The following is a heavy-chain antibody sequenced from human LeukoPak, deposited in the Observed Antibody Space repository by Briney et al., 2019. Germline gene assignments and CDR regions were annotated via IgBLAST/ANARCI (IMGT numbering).Heavy chain of an antibody. CDR1: GFTFSSYG. J-gene: IGHJ4*02. V-gene: IGHV3-30*02. D-gene: IGHD2-2*01. Sequence: PGGSLRLSCAASGFTFSSYGMHWVRQAPGTGLEWVAFIRYDGSNKYYADSVKGRFTISRDNSKNTLYLQMNSLRAEDTAVYYCAKDRGKVPAAIFDYWGQGTLVTVSS. CDR2: IRYDGSNK. CDR3: AKDRGKVPAAIFDY.